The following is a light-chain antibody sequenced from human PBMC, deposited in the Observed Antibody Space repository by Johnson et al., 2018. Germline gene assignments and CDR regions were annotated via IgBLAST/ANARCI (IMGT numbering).Light chain of an antibody. J-gene: IGLJ1*01. Sequence: QSVLTQPPSVSAAPGQKVTISCSGSSSNIGNNYVSWSQQLPGTASKLLIYENNKRPSGIPDRFSGSKSGTSATLGITGLQTGDEADYYCGTWDSSLSAGNVFGTGTKVTVL. CDR2: ENN. CDR1: SSNIGNNY. CDR3: GTWDSSLSAGNV. V-gene: IGLV1-51*02.